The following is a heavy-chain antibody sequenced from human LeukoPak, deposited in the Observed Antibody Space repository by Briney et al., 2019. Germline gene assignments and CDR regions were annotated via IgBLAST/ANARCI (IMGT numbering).Heavy chain of an antibody. CDR3: ASQNHYYGMDV. Sequence: GGSLRLSCAAAGFTVSTNYMSWVRQAPGKGLEGVSIIYSDGRTKYADSVKGRFTISKDNSKNTLHLQMNSLRGEDTAVYYCASQNHYYGMDVWGQGTTVTVSS. CDR1: GFTVSTNY. CDR2: IYSDGRT. V-gene: IGHV3-66*04. J-gene: IGHJ6*01.